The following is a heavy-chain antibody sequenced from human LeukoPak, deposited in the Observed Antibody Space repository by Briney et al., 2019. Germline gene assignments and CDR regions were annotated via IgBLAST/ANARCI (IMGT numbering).Heavy chain of an antibody. CDR1: GGSISSYY. CDR2: IYYSGST. CDR3: ARTKISGSYWVGFDY. D-gene: IGHD1-26*01. V-gene: IGHV4-59*01. Sequence: PSETLSLTCTVSGGSISSYYWSWIRQPPGKGLDWMGYIYYSGSTNYNPSLKSRVTISVDTSKNQFSLKLSSVTAADTAVYYCARTKISGSYWVGFDYWGQGTLVTVSS. J-gene: IGHJ4*02.